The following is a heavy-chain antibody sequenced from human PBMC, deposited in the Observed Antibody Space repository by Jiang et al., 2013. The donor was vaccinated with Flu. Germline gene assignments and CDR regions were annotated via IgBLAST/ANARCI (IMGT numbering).Heavy chain of an antibody. Sequence: AAWNWIRQSPSRGLEWLGRTYYRSKWYNDYAVSVKSRITINPDTSKNQFSLQLNSVTPEDTAVYYCARGTKDIVVVPAASNWFDPWGQGTLVTVSS. CDR1: AA. CDR3: ARGTKDIVVVPAASNWFDP. CDR2: TYYRSKWYN. J-gene: IGHJ5*02. D-gene: IGHD2-2*01. V-gene: IGHV6-1*01.